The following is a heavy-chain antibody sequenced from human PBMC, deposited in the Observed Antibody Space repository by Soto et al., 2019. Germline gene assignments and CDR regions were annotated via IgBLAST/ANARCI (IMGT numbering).Heavy chain of an antibody. V-gene: IGHV1-18*01. CDR2: ISVYDGNT. D-gene: IGHD7-27*01. Sequence: QVQLVQSGPEVTKPGASVKVSCKASGYTFTSYDINWVRQAPGQGLEWMGWISVYDGNTNYAQKLRDRVTMTTDTSTSTAYMELRSLRSDDTAVYYCASALGIGDYWGQGTQVTVSS. CDR1: GYTFTSYD. J-gene: IGHJ4*02. CDR3: ASALGIGDY.